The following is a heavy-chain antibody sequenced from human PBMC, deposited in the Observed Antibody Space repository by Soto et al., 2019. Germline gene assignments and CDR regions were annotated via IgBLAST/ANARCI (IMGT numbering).Heavy chain of an antibody. CDR3: ARDRGYPDSFDI. V-gene: IGHV3-74*01. CDR1: GFPFGPFY. J-gene: IGHJ3*02. Sequence: EVQLVESGGGLIQPGESLRLSCAASGFPFGPFYMHWVRQAPGKGLEWVSHINGDGTTTVYADSVKGRFTISRDNAKNPLYLEMSSLRAGDTAVYYCARDRGYPDSFDIWGQGKMVTVSS. D-gene: IGHD6-13*01. CDR2: INGDGTTT.